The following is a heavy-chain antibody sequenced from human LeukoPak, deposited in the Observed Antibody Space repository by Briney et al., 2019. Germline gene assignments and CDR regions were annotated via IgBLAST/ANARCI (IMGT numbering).Heavy chain of an antibody. V-gene: IGHV4-34*01. Sequence: PSETLSLTCAVYGGSFSGYYWSWIRQPPGKGLGWIGEINHSGSTNYNPSLKSRVTISVDTSKNQFSLKLSSVTAADTAVYYCARDREDSSGWYYYYYGMDVWGQGTTVTVSS. CDR3: ARDREDSSGWYYYYYGMDV. CDR2: INHSGST. J-gene: IGHJ6*02. D-gene: IGHD6-19*01. CDR1: GGSFSGYY.